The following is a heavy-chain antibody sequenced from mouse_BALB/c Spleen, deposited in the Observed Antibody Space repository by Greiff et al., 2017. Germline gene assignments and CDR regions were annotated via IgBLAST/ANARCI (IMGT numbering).Heavy chain of an antibody. V-gene: IGHV5-6*01. CDR3: ARQEVRAWFAY. CDR1: GFTFSSYG. D-gene: IGHD2-14*01. J-gene: IGHJ3*01. CDR2: ISSGGSYT. Sequence: EVNVVESGGDLVKPGGSLKLSCAASGFTFSSYGMSWVRQTPDKRLEWVATISSGGSYTYYPDSVKGRFTISRDNAKNTLYLQMSSLKSEDTAMYYCARQEVRAWFAYWGQGTLVTVSA.